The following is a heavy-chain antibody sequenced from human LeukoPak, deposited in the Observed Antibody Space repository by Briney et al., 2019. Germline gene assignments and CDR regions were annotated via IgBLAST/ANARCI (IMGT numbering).Heavy chain of an antibody. CDR2: ISSNGGST. CDR1: GFTFSSYA. J-gene: IGHJ4*02. V-gene: IGHV3-64*04. Sequence: GGSLRLSCSASGFTFSSYAMHWIRQAPGKGLEYVSAISSNGGSTYYADSVKGRFTISRDNSKNTLYLQMNSLRAEDTAVYYCARLYGSGSHYNSYFDYWGQGTLVTVSS. D-gene: IGHD3-10*01. CDR3: ARLYGSGSHYNSYFDY.